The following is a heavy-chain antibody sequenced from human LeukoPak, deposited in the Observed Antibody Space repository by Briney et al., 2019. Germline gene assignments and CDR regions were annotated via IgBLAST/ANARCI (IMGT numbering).Heavy chain of an antibody. J-gene: IGHJ4*02. Sequence: SETLSLTCSVSGASISSSYYYWSWIRQPPGKGLEWIGEINHSGSTNYNPSLKSRVTISVDTSKNQFSLKLSSVTAADTAVYYCARADYGDYGGLDYWGQGTLVTVSS. V-gene: IGHV4-39*07. CDR3: ARADYGDYGGLDY. D-gene: IGHD4-17*01. CDR2: INHSGST. CDR1: GASISSSYYY.